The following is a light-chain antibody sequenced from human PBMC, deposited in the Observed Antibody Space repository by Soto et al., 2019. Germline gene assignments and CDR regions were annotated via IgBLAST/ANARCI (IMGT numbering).Light chain of an antibody. V-gene: IGKV1-33*01. CDR2: NAS. CDR1: QDIANR. J-gene: IGKJ3*01. CDR3: QQYDDLPQVT. Sequence: DIQMTQSPPSLSASVGDRVSMTCQASQDIANRLNWYQQKPGKAPKLLIYNASILDAGVPSRFSGSGSGTDFTFAITGLQPEDIATYFCQQYDDLPQVTFGPGTKVD.